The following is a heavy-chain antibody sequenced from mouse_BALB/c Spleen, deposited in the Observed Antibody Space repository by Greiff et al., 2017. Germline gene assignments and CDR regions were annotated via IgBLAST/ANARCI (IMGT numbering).Heavy chain of an antibody. CDR3: ARTDYGSSYGYFDV. J-gene: IGHJ1*01. Sequence: EVKLQESGPGLVKPSQSLSLTCTVTGYSITSDYAWNWIRQFPGNKLEWMGYISYSGSTSYNPSLKSRISITRDTSKNQFFLQLNSVTTEDTATYYCARTDYGSSYGYFDVWGAGTTVTVSS. D-gene: IGHD1-1*01. CDR1: GYSITSDYA. V-gene: IGHV3-2*02. CDR2: ISYSGST.